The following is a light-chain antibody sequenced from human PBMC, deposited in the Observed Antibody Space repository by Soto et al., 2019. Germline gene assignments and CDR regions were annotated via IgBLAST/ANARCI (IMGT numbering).Light chain of an antibody. V-gene: IGKV3-15*01. J-gene: IGKJ1*01. CDR2: RAS. CDR1: ESVSNN. Sequence: EIVMTQSPATLSVSPGERATLSCRASESVSNNLAWYQQKPGQAPRLLIYRASTRATGIPARFSGSGSGTDFTLTISSLQSEDFAVYYCQQYNDGRAFDQGTKVDIK. CDR3: QQYNDGRA.